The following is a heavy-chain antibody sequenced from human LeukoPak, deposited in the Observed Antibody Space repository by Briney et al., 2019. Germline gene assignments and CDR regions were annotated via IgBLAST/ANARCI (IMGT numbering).Heavy chain of an antibody. CDR1: GDSVDSYY. V-gene: IGHV4-59*02. J-gene: IGHJ4*02. Sequence: SETLSLTCTVSGDSVDSYYWSWIRQPPGEGLQWIGYVFYSGPTNYDASLKSRVAISVDRSKDQFSLKLTSVSAADTAVYYCAGRSARYFDSWGQGTPVTVSS. CDR2: VFYSGPT. D-gene: IGHD1-26*01. CDR3: AGRSARYFDS.